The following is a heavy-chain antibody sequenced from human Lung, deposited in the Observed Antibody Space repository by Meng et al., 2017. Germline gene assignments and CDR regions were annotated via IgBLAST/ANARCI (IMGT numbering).Heavy chain of an antibody. Sequence: QLQLGESGGGVVQPWRSLSLSCAGSGFTFSRNAMRWVRQAQGKGLEWVAAITYDGSNQHYADSGKGRFTITSYNSENTLYLQMNRPRAEDKAVYYCARNNYGDYYFDYWGQGTLVTVSS. CDR3: ARNNYGDYYFDY. V-gene: IGHV3-30*01. D-gene: IGHD4-17*01. J-gene: IGHJ4*02. CDR2: ITYDGSNQ. CDR1: GFTFSRNA.